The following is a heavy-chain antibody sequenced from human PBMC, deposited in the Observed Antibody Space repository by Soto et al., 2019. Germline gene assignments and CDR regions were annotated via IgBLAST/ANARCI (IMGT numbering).Heavy chain of an antibody. V-gene: IGHV1-2*04. J-gene: IGHJ6*02. Sequence: ASVKVSCKASGYTFTGYYMHWVRQAPGQGLEWMGWINPNSGGTNYAQKFQGWVTMTRDTSISTAYMELSRLRSDDTAVYYCASSGDGYNLDYYGMHVWGQGTTVTVSS. D-gene: IGHD5-12*01. CDR1: GYTFTGYY. CDR3: ASSGDGYNLDYYGMHV. CDR2: INPNSGGT.